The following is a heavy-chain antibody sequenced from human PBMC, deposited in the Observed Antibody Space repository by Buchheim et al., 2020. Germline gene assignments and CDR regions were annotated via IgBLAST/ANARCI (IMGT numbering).Heavy chain of an antibody. Sequence: VQLVESGGGVVQPGRSLRLSCAASGFTFSSYEMNWVRQAPGKGLEWVSYISSSGSTIYYADSVKGRFTISRDNAKNSLYLQMNSLRAEDTAVYYCARDEDYYDSSGYYYVGGAFDYWGQGTL. V-gene: IGHV3-48*03. J-gene: IGHJ4*02. CDR1: GFTFSSYE. D-gene: IGHD3-22*01. CDR2: ISSSGSTI. CDR3: ARDEDYYDSSGYYYVGGAFDY.